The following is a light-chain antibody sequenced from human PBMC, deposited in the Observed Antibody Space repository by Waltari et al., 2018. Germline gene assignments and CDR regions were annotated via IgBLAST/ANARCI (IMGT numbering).Light chain of an antibody. J-gene: IGLJ2*01. CDR1: SSDVGAYTY. Sequence: QAALTQPASVSGSPGQSITISCAGTSSDVGAYTYVSWYQHHPGKAPTLIIYDVNSRPSGVSNRFSGSKSGNTASLTISGLQAEDEADYYCSSFTSDSTWVFGAGTKLTVL. V-gene: IGLV2-14*03. CDR2: DVN. CDR3: SSFTSDSTWV.